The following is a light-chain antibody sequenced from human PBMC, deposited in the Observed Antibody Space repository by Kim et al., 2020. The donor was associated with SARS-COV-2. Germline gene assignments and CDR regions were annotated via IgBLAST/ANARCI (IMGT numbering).Light chain of an antibody. Sequence: VSRGQRSRITCPGDALGENYAHWYQQKPGEDTECVIYDATGRSPGVPERVSGATSGNTTTLTISRVLTEDEADYYCLSGDEDNRVFGGGTQLTVL. J-gene: IGLJ2*01. CDR1: ALGENY. CDR2: DAT. V-gene: IGLV3-22*01. CDR3: LSGDEDNRV.